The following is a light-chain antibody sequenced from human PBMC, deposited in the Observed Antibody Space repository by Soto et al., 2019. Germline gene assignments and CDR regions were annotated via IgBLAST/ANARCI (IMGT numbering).Light chain of an antibody. CDR3: QTYDNSLSAYV. Sequence: SALTQPPSVSGAPGQRVTISCAGSSSNIGAGYDVHWYQQLPGTAPKLLIYANINRPSGVPDRFSGSKSGTSASLDITGLQAEDEADYYCQTYDNSLSAYVFGSGTKVTVL. CDR1: SSNIGAGYD. V-gene: IGLV1-40*01. CDR2: ANI. J-gene: IGLJ1*01.